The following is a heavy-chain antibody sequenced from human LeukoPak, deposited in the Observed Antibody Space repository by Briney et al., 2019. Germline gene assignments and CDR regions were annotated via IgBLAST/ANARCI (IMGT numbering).Heavy chain of an antibody. CDR1: GFTFSSYS. CDR2: ISSSSSYI. J-gene: IGHJ4*02. V-gene: IGHV3-21*01. D-gene: IGHD6-19*01. CDR3: ARGQQWPSRPFDY. Sequence: GGSLRLSCAASGFTFSSYSMNWVRQAPGKGLEWVSSISSSSSYIYYADSVKGRFTISRDNAKNSLYLQMNSLRAEDTAVYYCARGQQWPSRPFDYWGQGTLVTVSS.